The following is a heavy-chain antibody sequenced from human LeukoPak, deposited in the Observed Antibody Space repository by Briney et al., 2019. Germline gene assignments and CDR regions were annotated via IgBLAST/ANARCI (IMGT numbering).Heavy chain of an antibody. D-gene: IGHD1-1*01. Sequence: PSETLPLTCTVSGGSISSYYWSWIRQPPGKGLDWMGYIYYSGSTNYNPSLKSRVTISVDTSKNQFSLKLSSVTAADTAVYYCARGTGGFVYWGQGALVTVSS. CDR3: ARGTGGFVY. CDR2: IYYSGST. CDR1: GGSISSYY. J-gene: IGHJ4*02. V-gene: IGHV4-59*01.